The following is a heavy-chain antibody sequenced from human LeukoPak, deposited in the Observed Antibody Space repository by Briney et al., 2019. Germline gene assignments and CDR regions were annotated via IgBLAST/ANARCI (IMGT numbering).Heavy chain of an antibody. J-gene: IGHJ5*02. CDR3: ASLYSGYDFGGGSFWFDP. V-gene: IGHV4-4*02. CDR2: IFHSGST. D-gene: IGHD5-12*01. CDR1: GGSISSSNW. Sequence: SGALSLTCAVSGGSISSSNWWSWVRQPPGKGLEWIGEIFHSGSTNYNPSLKSRVTISVDKSKNQFSLNLSSVTAADTAVYYCASLYSGYDFGGGSFWFDPWGQGTLVTVSS.